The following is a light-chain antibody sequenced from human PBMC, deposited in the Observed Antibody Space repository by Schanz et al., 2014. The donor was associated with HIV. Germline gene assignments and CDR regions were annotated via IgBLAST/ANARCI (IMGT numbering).Light chain of an antibody. J-gene: IGLJ2*01. CDR1: SSNIGADYD. Sequence: QSLLAQPPSVSGAPGQRVTISCTGSSSNIGADYDVHWYQLLPGTAPKLLIFDNTNRPSGVPARFSGSKSGSSASLDISGLQAEDEADFFCQSFDTKLSAVVFGGGTKLTVL. CDR2: DNT. V-gene: IGLV1-40*01. CDR3: QSFDTKLSAVV.